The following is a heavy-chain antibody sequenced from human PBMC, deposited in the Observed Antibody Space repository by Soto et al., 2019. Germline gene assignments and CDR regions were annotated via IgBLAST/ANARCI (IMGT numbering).Heavy chain of an antibody. CDR2: ISSNSAYI. CDR1: GFTVRGFT. J-gene: IGHJ5*02. V-gene: IGHV3-21*01. Sequence: LRLSCSASGFTVRGFTMNWVRQAPGKGLEWVSTISSNSAYIYYTDALRGRFTISRDNAKNSLHLQMNSLRAEDTAVYYCTRDASRDSSARGWFDPWGPGTLVTVS. CDR3: TRDASRDSSARGWFDP. D-gene: IGHD6-13*01.